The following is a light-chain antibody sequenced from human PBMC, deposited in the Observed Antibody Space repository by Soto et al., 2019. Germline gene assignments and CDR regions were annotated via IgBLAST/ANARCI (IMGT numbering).Light chain of an antibody. CDR3: QLSHKTLT. CDR2: GAS. J-gene: IGKJ5*01. V-gene: IGKV1-39*01. CDR1: QTIANF. Sequence: VHMTQSPSSLSASVGDRVTITCRASQTIANFLNWYQQKPGKAHKLLIYGASTLQRGVPSRFSGNGSGADFTLTISSLKHEDSATYYCQLSHKTLTFGQGTRLEIK.